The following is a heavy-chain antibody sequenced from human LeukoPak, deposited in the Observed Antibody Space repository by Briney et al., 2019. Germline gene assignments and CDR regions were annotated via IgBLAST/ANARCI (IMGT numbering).Heavy chain of an antibody. CDR2: IYTSGST. V-gene: IGHV4-4*07. D-gene: IGHD3-9*01. CDR3: ARGSYYDILTGYYYYMDV. CDR1: GGSISSYY. Sequence: SETRSLTCTVSGGSISSYYWSWIRQPAGKGLEWIGRIYTSGSTNYNPSLKSRVTMSVDTSKNQFSLKLSSVTAADTAVYYCARGSYYDILTGYYYYMDVWGKGTTVTISS. J-gene: IGHJ6*03.